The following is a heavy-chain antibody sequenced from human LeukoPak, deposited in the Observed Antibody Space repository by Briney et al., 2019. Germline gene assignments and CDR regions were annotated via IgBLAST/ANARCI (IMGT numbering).Heavy chain of an antibody. V-gene: IGHV3-23*01. J-gene: IGHJ4*02. CDR3: ASGSRNYFDY. D-gene: IGHD3-10*01. Sequence: GGSLRLSCAASGFSFGNYAMRWVRQAPGKGLEWVSTISGSGGSTDYADSVKGRFTISRDNSKNTLYLQMNSLRAEDAAVYYCASGSRNYFDYWGQGTLVTVSS. CDR2: ISGSGGST. CDR1: GFSFGNYA.